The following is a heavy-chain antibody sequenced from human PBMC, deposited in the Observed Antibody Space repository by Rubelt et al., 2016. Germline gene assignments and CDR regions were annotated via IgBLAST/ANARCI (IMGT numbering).Heavy chain of an antibody. CDR2: IYYSGST. CDR3: ARHLVTTIRGYWYFDL. Sequence: QVQLQESGPGLVKPSQTLSLTCTVSGGSISSGGYYWSWIRQHPGKGLEWIGYIYYSGSTYYNPSLKSRVTISVDTSKNQFSLKRSSVTAADTAVYYCARHLVTTIRGYWYFDLWGRGTLVTVSS. V-gene: IGHV4-31*03. CDR1: GGSISSGGYY. D-gene: IGHD2-21*02. J-gene: IGHJ2*01.